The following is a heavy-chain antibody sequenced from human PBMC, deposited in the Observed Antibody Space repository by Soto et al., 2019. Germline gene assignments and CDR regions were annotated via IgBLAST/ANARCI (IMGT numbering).Heavy chain of an antibody. CDR1: GGSISSGGYY. CDR3: ASGASSSTVYYYYGMDV. V-gene: IGHV4-31*03. CDR2: IYYSGST. D-gene: IGHD2-2*01. Sequence: QVQLQESGPGLVKPSQTLSLTCTVSGGSISSGGYYWSWIRQHPGKGLEWIGYIYYSGSTYYNPSFKSRVTRSVDTSKNQFSLKLSSVTAAVTAVYYCASGASSSTVYYYYGMDVWGQGTTVTVSS. J-gene: IGHJ6*02.